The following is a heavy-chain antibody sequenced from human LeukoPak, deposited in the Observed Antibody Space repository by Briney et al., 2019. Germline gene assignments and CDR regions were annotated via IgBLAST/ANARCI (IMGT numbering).Heavy chain of an antibody. D-gene: IGHD4-23*01. Sequence: SETLSLTCAVYGGSFSGYYWSWIRQPPGRGLEWIGEINHSGSTNYNPSLKSRVTISVDTSKNQFSLKLSSVTAADTAVYYCARTVGNRFGYWGQGTLVTVSS. V-gene: IGHV4-34*01. J-gene: IGHJ4*02. CDR2: INHSGST. CDR1: GGSFSGYY. CDR3: ARTVGNRFGY.